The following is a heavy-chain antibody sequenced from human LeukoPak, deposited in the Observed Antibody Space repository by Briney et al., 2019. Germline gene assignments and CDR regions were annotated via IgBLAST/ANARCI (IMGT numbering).Heavy chain of an antibody. V-gene: IGHV3-11*01. D-gene: IGHD3-22*01. J-gene: IGHJ1*01. Sequence: GGSLRLSCAASGFTFSDYYMSWIRQAPGKGLEWVSYISSSGSTIYYAESVKGRFTISRDNAKNLLYLQMNSLRAADTAVYYCARDLGYYDSSGDYRGAEYFQHWGQGTLVTVSS. CDR1: GFTFSDYY. CDR3: ARDLGYYDSSGDYRGAEYFQH. CDR2: ISSSGSTI.